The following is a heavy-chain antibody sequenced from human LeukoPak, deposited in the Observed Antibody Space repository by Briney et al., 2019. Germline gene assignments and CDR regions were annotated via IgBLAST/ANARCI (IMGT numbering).Heavy chain of an antibody. CDR1: GFTFSSYA. V-gene: IGHV3-23*01. CDR3: AKGGSSSGWYFDY. D-gene: IGHD6-19*01. CDR2: INGSGGST. Sequence: PGGSLRLSCAASGFTFSSYAMSWVRQAPGKGLEWVSAINGSGGSTYYADSVKGRFTISRDNSKNTLYLQMNSLRAEDTAVYYCAKGGSSSGWYFDYWGQGTLVTVSS. J-gene: IGHJ4*02.